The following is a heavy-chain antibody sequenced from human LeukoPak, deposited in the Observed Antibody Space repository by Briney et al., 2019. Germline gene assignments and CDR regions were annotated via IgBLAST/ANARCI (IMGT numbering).Heavy chain of an antibody. Sequence: ASVKVSCKASGYTFTGYYMHWVRQAPGQGLEWMGWINPNSGGTNYAQKFQGRVTMTRDTSISTAYMELSRLRSDDTAVYYCARPHTVLYNWFDPWGQGTLVTVSS. D-gene: IGHD4-11*01. CDR3: ARPHTVLYNWFDP. CDR1: GYTFTGYY. V-gene: IGHV1-2*02. CDR2: INPNSGGT. J-gene: IGHJ5*02.